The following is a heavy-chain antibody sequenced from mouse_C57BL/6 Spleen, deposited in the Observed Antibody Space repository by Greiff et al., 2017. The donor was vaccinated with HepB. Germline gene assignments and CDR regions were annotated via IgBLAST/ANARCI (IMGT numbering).Heavy chain of an antibody. CDR1: GYTFTDYE. V-gene: IGHV1-15*01. CDR2: IDPETGGT. CDR3: TRGGVYYNYFDY. J-gene: IGHJ2*01. D-gene: IGHD2-1*01. Sequence: VQLQQSGAELVRPGASVTLSCKASGYTFTDYEMHWVKQTPVHGLEWIGAIDPETGGTAYNQKFKGKAILTADKSSSTAYMELRSLTSEDSAVYYCTRGGVYYNYFDYWGQGTTLTVSS.